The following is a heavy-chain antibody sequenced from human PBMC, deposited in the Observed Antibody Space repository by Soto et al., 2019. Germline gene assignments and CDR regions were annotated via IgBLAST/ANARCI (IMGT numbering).Heavy chain of an antibody. CDR3: ASGGYYYDSSGYAFDI. J-gene: IGHJ3*02. CDR1: GDSVSSNSAA. V-gene: IGHV6-1*01. Sequence: SQTLSLTCAISGDSVSSNSAAWNWIRQSPSRGLEWLGRTYYRSKWYNDYAVSVKSRITINPDTSKNQFSLQLNSVTPEDTAVYYCASGGYYYDSSGYAFDIWGQGTMVTVSS. CDR2: TYYRSKWYN. D-gene: IGHD3-22*01.